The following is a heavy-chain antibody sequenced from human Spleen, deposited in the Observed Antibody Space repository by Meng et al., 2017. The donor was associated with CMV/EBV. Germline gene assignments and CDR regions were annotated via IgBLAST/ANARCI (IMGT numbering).Heavy chain of an antibody. J-gene: IGHJ4*02. V-gene: IGHV3-30-3*01. CDR1: GFTFSSYS. CDR2: ISYDGSYK. Sequence: SCAASGFTFSSYSMHWVRQAPGKGLEWVAVISYDGSYKYYADSVKGRFTISRDNSKSTLYFQMNSLRPEDTAVYYCARDRPFYGDFSLFDQWGQGTLVTVSS. CDR3: ARDRPFYGDFSLFDQ. D-gene: IGHD4-17*01.